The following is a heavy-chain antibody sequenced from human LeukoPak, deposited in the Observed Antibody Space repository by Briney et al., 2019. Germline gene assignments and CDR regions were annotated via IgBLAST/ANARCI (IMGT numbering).Heavy chain of an antibody. CDR2: ISSSSSYI. D-gene: IGHD2-2*01. CDR3: ARDLFVVVPAAIPNDAFDI. J-gene: IGHJ3*02. CDR1: GFIFSRYA. Sequence: PGASLRLSCAASGFIFSRYAMSWVRQAPGKGLEWVSSISSSSSYIYYADSVKGRFTISRDNAKNSLYLQMNSLRAEDTAVYYCARDLFVVVPAAIPNDAFDIWGQGTMVTVSS. V-gene: IGHV3-21*01.